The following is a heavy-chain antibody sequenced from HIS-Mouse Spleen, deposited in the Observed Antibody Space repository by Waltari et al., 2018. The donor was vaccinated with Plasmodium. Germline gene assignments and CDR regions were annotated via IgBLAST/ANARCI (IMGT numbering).Heavy chain of an antibody. CDR2: IKQDGSEK. CDR1: GFPFSSYW. V-gene: IGHV3-7*01. CDR3: ASSWYWYFDL. Sequence: EVQLVVSGGGLVQPGGSLRLSCAASGFPFSSYWRSWVRQAPGKGLDWVANIKQDGSEKYYVDSVKGRFTISRDNAKNSLYLQMNSLRAEDTAVYYCASSWYWYFDLWGRGTLVTVSS. J-gene: IGHJ2*01. D-gene: IGHD6-13*01.